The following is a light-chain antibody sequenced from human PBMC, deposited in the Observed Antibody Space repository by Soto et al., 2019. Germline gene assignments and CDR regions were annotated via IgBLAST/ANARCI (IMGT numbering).Light chain of an antibody. Sequence: VGGYNYVSWYQQHPGKAPKLMIYEVSNRPSGVSNRFSGSKSGNTASLTISGLQAEDEADYYCSSYTSSSTPYVFGTGTKVTVL. V-gene: IGLV2-14*01. J-gene: IGLJ1*01. CDR3: SSYTSSSTPYV. CDR1: VGGYNY. CDR2: EVS.